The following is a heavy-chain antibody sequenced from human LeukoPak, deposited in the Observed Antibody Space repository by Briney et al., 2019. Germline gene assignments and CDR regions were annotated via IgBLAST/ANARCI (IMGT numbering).Heavy chain of an antibody. J-gene: IGHJ5*02. D-gene: IGHD1-1*01. CDR1: GFTFRSYA. Sequence: GGALRLSCAASGFTFRSYAMSLVRQAPGKGLEWVSAISGSGGSTYHADSVKGRFTIPRDNSKNTLYLQMNSLRAGDTAVYYCAKDRLELGDWFDPWGQGTLVTVSS. CDR3: AKDRLELGDWFDP. CDR2: ISGSGGST. V-gene: IGHV3-23*01.